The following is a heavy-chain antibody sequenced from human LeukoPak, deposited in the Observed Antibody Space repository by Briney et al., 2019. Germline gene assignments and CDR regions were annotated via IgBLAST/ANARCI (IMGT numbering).Heavy chain of an antibody. D-gene: IGHD3-22*01. Sequence: SETLSLTCTVSGGSISSSSYYWGWIRQPPGKGLEWIGSIYYSGSTYYNPSLKSRVTISVGTSKNQFSLKLSSVTAADTAVYYCARPGGLSYYYDSSGYPPGWFDPWGQGTLVTVSS. CDR2: IYYSGST. J-gene: IGHJ5*02. CDR3: ARPGGLSYYYDSSGYPPGWFDP. V-gene: IGHV4-39*01. CDR1: GGSISSSSYY.